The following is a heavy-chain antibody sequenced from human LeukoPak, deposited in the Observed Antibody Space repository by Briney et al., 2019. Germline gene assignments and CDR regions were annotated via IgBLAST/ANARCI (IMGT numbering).Heavy chain of an antibody. CDR2: INPKRGVT. J-gene: IGHJ3*01. V-gene: IGHV1-2*02. D-gene: IGHD4-17*01. CDR3: ARERNYGDYGNAFDV. Sequence: GASVKVSCKASRHTFTDYYILWMRQAPGQGLEWMGWINPKRGVTTYAQKFQGRVTMTRDTSITTAYMELTRLRSDDTTIYYCARERNYGDYGNAFDVWGQGTKVTVSS. CDR1: RHTFTDYY.